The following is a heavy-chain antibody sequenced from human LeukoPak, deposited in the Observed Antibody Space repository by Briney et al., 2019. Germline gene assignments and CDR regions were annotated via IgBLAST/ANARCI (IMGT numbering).Heavy chain of an antibody. D-gene: IGHD6-13*01. Sequence: GGSLRLSCAASGFTFSSYAMSWVRQAPGKGLEWVSAISGSGGSTYYADPVKGRFTISRDNSKNTLYLQMNSLRAEDTAVYYCAKCPYSSSWYWFDPWGQGTLVTVSS. J-gene: IGHJ5*02. V-gene: IGHV3-23*01. CDR3: AKCPYSSSWYWFDP. CDR2: ISGSGGST. CDR1: GFTFSSYA.